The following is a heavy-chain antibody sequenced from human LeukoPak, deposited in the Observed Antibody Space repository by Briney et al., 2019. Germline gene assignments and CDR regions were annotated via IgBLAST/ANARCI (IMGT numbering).Heavy chain of an antibody. CDR3: ARDGGDGSGYYFGY. D-gene: IGHD3-22*01. J-gene: IGHJ4*02. Sequence: GGSLRLSCAASGFTVSSNYMSWVRQAPGKGLEWVSVIYSAGSTYYGGRTNYADSVKGRFTISRDNSKNTLYLQMNSPRAEDTAVYYCARDGGDGSGYYFGYWGQGTLVTVSS. CDR2: IYSAG. CDR1: GFTVSSNY. V-gene: IGHV3-23*03.